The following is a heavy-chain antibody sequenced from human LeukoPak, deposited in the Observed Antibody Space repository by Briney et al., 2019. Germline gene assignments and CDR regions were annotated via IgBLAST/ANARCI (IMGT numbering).Heavy chain of an antibody. V-gene: IGHV5-51*01. CDR2: IYPGDSDT. D-gene: IGHD2-15*01. CDR1: GYSFTSYW. CDR3: ARQGFYCSGGSCYSDY. Sequence: GESLKISCKGSGYSFTSYWIGWVRQMPGKGLEWMAIIYPGDSDTRYGPSFKGQVNISADKSISTAYLQWSSLKASDTAMYYCARQGFYCSGGSCYSDYWGQGTLVTVSS. J-gene: IGHJ4*02.